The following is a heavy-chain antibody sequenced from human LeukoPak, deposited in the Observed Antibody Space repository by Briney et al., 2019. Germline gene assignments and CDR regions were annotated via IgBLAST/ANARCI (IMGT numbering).Heavy chain of an antibody. CDR3: ARVGDYGDFGY. V-gene: IGHV4-59*12. CDR1: GGSISSYY. CDR2: IYYSGST. D-gene: IGHD4-17*01. Sequence: SETLSLTCTVSGGSISSYYWSWIRQPPGKGLEWIGYIYYSGSTNYNPSLKGRVTISVDRSKNQFSLKLSSVTAADTAVYYCARVGDYGDFGYWGQGTLVTVSS. J-gene: IGHJ4*02.